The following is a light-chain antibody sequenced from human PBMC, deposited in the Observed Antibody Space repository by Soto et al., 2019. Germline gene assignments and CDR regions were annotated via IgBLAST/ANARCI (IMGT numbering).Light chain of an antibody. J-gene: IGLJ2*01. Sequence: SALTQPPSASGSPGQSVTISCTGTSSDVGGYNYVSWYQQHPGKAPKLMIYEVIKRPPGVPDRFSGSKSGNTASLTVSGLQAEDEADYYCSSYAGSNNFEVFGGGTQLTVL. CDR1: SSDVGGYNY. CDR3: SSYAGSNNFEV. CDR2: EVI. V-gene: IGLV2-8*01.